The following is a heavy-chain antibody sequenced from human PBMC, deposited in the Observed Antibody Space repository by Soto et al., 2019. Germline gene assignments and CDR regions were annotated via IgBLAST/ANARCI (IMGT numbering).Heavy chain of an antibody. J-gene: IGHJ4*02. D-gene: IGHD6-13*01. V-gene: IGHV4-59*01. CDR2: IYYSGST. CDR1: GGSISSYY. Sequence: SETLSLTCTVSGGSISSYYWSWIRQPPGKGLEWIGYIYYSGSTNYNPSLKSRVTISVDTSKNQFSLKLSSVTAADTAVYYCARTYSSSWQYYFDYWGQGTLVTVSS. CDR3: ARTYSSSWQYYFDY.